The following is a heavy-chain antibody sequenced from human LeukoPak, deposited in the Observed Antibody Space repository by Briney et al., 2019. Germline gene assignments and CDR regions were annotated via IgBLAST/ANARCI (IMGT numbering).Heavy chain of an antibody. V-gene: IGHV4-4*07. D-gene: IGHD4-17*01. CDR2: IYTSGST. CDR1: GGSISSYY. Sequence: SETLSLTCTLSGGSISSYYWSWIRQPAGKGLEWIGRIYTSGSTDYNPSLKSRVTMSVDTSKNQFSLKLSSVTAADTAVYYCARARDDYGDGAERYFDYWGQGTLVTVSS. J-gene: IGHJ4*02. CDR3: ARARDDYGDGAERYFDY.